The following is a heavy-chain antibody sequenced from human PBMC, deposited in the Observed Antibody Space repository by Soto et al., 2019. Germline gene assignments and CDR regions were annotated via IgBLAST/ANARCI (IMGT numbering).Heavy chain of an antibody. V-gene: IGHV3-11*01. CDR2: ISSSGSTI. D-gene: IGHD2-2*03. J-gene: IGHJ6*02. CDR3: ATVGYCSSTSCQTCYYYYGMDV. CDR1: GFTFSDYY. Sequence: PGGSLRLSCAASGFTFSDYYMSWIRQAPGKGLEWVSYISSSGSTIYYADSVKGRFTISRDNAKNSLFLQMNSLRAEDTAVYYCATVGYCSSTSCQTCYYYYGMDVWGQGTTVTVSS.